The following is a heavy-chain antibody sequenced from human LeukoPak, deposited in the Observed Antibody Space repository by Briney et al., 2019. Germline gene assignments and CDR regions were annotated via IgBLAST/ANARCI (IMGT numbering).Heavy chain of an antibody. CDR1: GYTFTSYD. J-gene: IGHJ6*02. D-gene: IGHD6-13*01. V-gene: IGHV1-8*01. CDR2: MNPNSGNT. Sequence: GASVKVSCKASGYTFTSYDINWVRQAIGQGLEWMGWMNPNSGNTGYAQKFQGRVTMTRNTSISTAYMELSSLRSEDTAVYYCARGMNSSSWFNFYYYCGMDVWGQGTTVTVSS. CDR3: ARGMNSSSWFNFYYYCGMDV.